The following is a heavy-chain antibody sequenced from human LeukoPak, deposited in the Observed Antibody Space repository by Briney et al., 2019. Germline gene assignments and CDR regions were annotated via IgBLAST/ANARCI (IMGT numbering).Heavy chain of an antibody. CDR2: IYYSRST. CDR1: GGSISSYY. J-gene: IGHJ4*02. D-gene: IGHD1-26*01. CDR3: ARSPRERYYFDY. Sequence: SETLSLTCTVSGGSISSYYWSWIRQPPGKGLEWIGYIYYSRSTNYNPSLKSRVTISVDTSRNQFSLKLSSVTAADTAVYYCARSPRERYYFDYWGQGTLVTVSS. V-gene: IGHV4-59*08.